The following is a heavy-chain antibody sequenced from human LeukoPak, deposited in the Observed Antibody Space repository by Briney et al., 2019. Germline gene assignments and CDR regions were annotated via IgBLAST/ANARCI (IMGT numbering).Heavy chain of an antibody. V-gene: IGHV4-4*07. CDR2: IYSNGGT. J-gene: IGHJ6*03. CDR1: GGSTRGFS. Sequence: SETLCLTCRDSGGSTRGFSWNWIRQPAGKGLEWIGRIYSNGGTSYNPALRSRVAMSIDTSKHQLSLKLRSVTAADTAVYFCARDRYDKSQTDYFYYYTDVWGKGTTVTVSS. D-gene: IGHD2-2*01. CDR3: ARDRYDKSQTDYFYYYTDV.